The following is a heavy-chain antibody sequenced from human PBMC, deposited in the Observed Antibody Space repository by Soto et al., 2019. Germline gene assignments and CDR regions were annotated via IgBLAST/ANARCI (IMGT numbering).Heavy chain of an antibody. Sequence: QVQLVESGGGVVQPGRSLRLSCAASGFTFSRYGMHWVRQAPGKGLEWVAVISYDGSNKYYADSVKGRFTISRDNSKNTLYLQMNSLRAEDTAVYYCAKYVGYSNEFAYWGQGTMVTVSS. CDR3: AKYVGYSNEFAY. CDR1: GFTFSRYG. CDR2: ISYDGSNK. V-gene: IGHV3-30*18. J-gene: IGHJ4*02. D-gene: IGHD4-4*01.